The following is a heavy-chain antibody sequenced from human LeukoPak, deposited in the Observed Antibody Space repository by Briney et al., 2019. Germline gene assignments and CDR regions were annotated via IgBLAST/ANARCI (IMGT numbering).Heavy chain of an antibody. CDR2: ISASGTTT. J-gene: IGHJ4*02. D-gene: IGHD3-10*01. CDR1: GFTFSHFE. Sequence: GGSLRLSCAASGFTFSHFEMNWVAQPPGKGLEWVSFISASGTTTIYADSVKGRFTSSRDNAKNSLYLQMSSLRVEDTGTYFCARVVGYYGSGNYYFDSWGQGTLVTVSS. V-gene: IGHV3-48*03. CDR3: ARVVGYYGSGNYYFDS.